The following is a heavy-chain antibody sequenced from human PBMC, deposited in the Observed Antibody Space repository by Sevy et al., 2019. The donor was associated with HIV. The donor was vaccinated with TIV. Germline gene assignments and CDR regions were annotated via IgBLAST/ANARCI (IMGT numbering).Heavy chain of an antibody. CDR2: ISTYNSIR. D-gene: IGHD1-1*01. V-gene: IGHV1-18*01. J-gene: IGHJ5*02. CDR3: ARFTHGAGRNHLFDP. CDR1: GYTFTSYG. Sequence: ASVKVSCKASGYTFTSYGISWVRQAPGQGLEWMGWISTYNSIRNSAQKFQDRVTMTTDTSTSTAYMELESLRSDDTAVYYRARFTHGAGRNHLFDPWGQGTLVTVSS.